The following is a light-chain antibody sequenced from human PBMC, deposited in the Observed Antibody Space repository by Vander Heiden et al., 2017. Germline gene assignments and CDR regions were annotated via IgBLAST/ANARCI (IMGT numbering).Light chain of an antibody. J-gene: IGLJ3*02. CDR3: CSYAGSYTWV. Sequence: QSALTQPRSVSGSPGQSVTISCSGTGSEVGAYDYVSWYQQHPGKAPKLLIYDVTKWPSGVPDRFSGSKSGNTATLTISGLLTEDEADYYCCSYAGSYTWVFGGGTKVTVL. CDR2: DVT. V-gene: IGLV2-11*01. CDR1: GSEVGAYDY.